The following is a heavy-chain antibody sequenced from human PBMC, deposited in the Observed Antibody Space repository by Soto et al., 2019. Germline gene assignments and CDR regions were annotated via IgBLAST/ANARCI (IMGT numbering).Heavy chain of an antibody. CDR3: ARDHRYDILTGYYVPDYYGMDV. CDR2: IYYSGST. V-gene: IGHV4-31*03. Sequence: SETLSLTCTVSGGSISSGGYYWSWIRQHPGKGLEWIGYIYYSGSTYYNPSLKSRVTISVDTSKNQFSLKLSSVTAADTAVYYCARDHRYDILTGYYVPDYYGMDVWGQGTTVTVPS. J-gene: IGHJ6*02. CDR1: GGSISSGGYY. D-gene: IGHD3-9*01.